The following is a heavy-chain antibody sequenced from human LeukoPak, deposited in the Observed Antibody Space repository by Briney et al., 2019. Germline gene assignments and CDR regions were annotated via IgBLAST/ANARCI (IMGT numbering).Heavy chain of an antibody. CDR3: AKDPYYYDSSGYYP. CDR2: VSGSGRNT. D-gene: IGHD3-22*01. J-gene: IGHJ1*01. V-gene: IGHV3-23*01. CDR1: GFTLSNYA. Sequence: GGSLRLSCAGSGFTLSNYAMTWVRQAPGKGLEWVSSVSGSGRNTFYPDSVEGRFTISRDNSKNTLYLQMNSLRAEDTAVYYCAKDPYYYDSSGYYPRGQGTLVTVSS.